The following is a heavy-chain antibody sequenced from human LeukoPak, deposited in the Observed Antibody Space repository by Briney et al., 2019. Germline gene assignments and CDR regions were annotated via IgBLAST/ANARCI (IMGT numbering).Heavy chain of an antibody. Sequence: SETLSLTCTVSGGSISSCYWSWIRQPPGKGLEWIGYIYYSGSTNYNPSLKSRVTISVDTSKNQFSLRLSSVTAADTAVYYCAREDAQEGTNAFDIWGQGTMVTVSS. J-gene: IGHJ3*02. CDR1: GGSISSCY. D-gene: IGHD2-2*01. V-gene: IGHV4-59*01. CDR2: IYYSGST. CDR3: AREDAQEGTNAFDI.